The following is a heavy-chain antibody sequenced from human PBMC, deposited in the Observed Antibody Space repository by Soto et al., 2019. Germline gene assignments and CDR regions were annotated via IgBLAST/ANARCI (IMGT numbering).Heavy chain of an antibody. CDR3: AKAPKGNYYYGMDV. Sequence: GGSLRLSCAASGFTFSSYAMSWVRQAPGKGLEWVSGISGSGGNTYYPDSVKGRFTISRDNSKKTLYLQMNSLRAEDTAVYYCAKAPKGNYYYGMDVWGQGTSVTVSS. CDR1: GFTFSSYA. D-gene: IGHD6-13*01. J-gene: IGHJ6*02. CDR2: ISGSGGNT. V-gene: IGHV3-23*01.